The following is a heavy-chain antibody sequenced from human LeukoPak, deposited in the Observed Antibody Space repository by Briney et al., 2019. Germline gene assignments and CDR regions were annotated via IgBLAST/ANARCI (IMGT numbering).Heavy chain of an antibody. CDR1: EFTFNSYW. J-gene: IGHJ4*02. CDR3: ARSVGLIDY. CDR2: IKQDGGQI. V-gene: IGHV3-7*01. Sequence: GGSLRLSCAASEFTFNSYWMSWVRQAPGKGLEWVANIKQDGGQIYYLDSVKGRFTVSGDNAKNSLYLQMNSLRAEDTAVYYCARSVGLIDYWGQGTLVTVSS.